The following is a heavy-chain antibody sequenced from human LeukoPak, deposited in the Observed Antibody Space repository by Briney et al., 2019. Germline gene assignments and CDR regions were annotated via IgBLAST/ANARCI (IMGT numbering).Heavy chain of an antibody. CDR1: GLTFSSYS. CDR3: AREPYVGSGYYGY. D-gene: IGHD3-22*01. CDR2: ISSSSSYI. V-gene: IGHV3-21*01. J-gene: IGHJ4*02. Sequence: GGALRLSCAASGLTFSSYSMNWVRQAPGKGLEWVLSISSSSSYIYYADSVKGRFTISRDNAKNSLYLQMNSLRAEDTAVYYCAREPYVGSGYYGYWGQGTLVTVSS.